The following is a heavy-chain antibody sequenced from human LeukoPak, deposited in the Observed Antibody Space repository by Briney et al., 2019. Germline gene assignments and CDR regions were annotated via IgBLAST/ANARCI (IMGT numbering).Heavy chain of an antibody. CDR2: ISGSGGTT. J-gene: IGHJ5*02. CDR3: AKDRYSGSFNWFDP. V-gene: IGHV3-23*01. D-gene: IGHD1-26*01. CDR1: GFTFSNSA. Sequence: GGSLRLSCAASGFTFSNSAMSWVRQAPGKGLEWVSVISGSGGTTYYADSLKGRFTISRDNSKNTLYLQMNSLRAEDTAVYYCAKDRYSGSFNWFDPWGQGTLVTVSS.